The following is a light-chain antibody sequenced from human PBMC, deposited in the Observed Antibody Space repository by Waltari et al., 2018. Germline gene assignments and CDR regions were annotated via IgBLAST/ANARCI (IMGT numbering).Light chain of an antibody. CDR2: WAS. CDR3: QQYYTTPPT. CDR1: QSVLYSSNNRNY. V-gene: IGKV4-1*01. J-gene: IGKJ2*01. Sequence: DIVMTQSPDSLAVSLGEGATINCKSSQSVLYSSNNRNYLAWYQQKPGQPPKLLIYWASTRESGAPDRFSGSGSGTDFTLTISSLQAEDVAVYYCQQYYTTPPTFGQGTKLEIK.